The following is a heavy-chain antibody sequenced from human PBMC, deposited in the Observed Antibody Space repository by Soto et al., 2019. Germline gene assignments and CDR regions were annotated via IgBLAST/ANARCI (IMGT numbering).Heavy chain of an antibody. Sequence: ASVKVSCKASGYTFTGYYMPWVRPAPGQGLEWMVWINPNSGGTNYAQKFQGRVTMTRDTSISTAYMELSRLRSDDTAVYYCARGWSITGTVLFAYWGQGTLVTGSS. D-gene: IGHD1-20*01. CDR1: GYTFTGYY. J-gene: IGHJ4*02. CDR2: INPNSGGT. V-gene: IGHV1-2*02. CDR3: ARGWSITGTVLFAY.